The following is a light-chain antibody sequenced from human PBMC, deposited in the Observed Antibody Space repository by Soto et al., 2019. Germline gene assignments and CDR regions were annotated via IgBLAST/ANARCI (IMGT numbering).Light chain of an antibody. CDR1: QSIGDS. CDR3: QQYNGYSRT. CDR2: DVS. J-gene: IGKJ1*01. V-gene: IGKV1-5*01. Sequence: DIQITQSPSTLSASVGDRATITCRASQSIGDSLAWYQQKPGKAHYILISDVSSLERGVPSRFRGSGSGTEFTLTISRMQPDDFATFYCQQYNGYSRTFGQGTKVDIK.